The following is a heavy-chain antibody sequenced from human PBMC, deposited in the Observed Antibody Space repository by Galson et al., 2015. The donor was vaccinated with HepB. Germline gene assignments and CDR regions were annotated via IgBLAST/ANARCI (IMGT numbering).Heavy chain of an antibody. CDR1: GYTFTSYG. J-gene: IGHJ4*02. CDR2: ISAYNGNT. D-gene: IGHD3-10*01. V-gene: IGHV1-18*01. CDR3: ARDKGLLWFGELRKGLSLANDY. Sequence: SVKVSCKASGYTFTSYGISWVRQAPGQGLEWMGWISAYNGNTNYAQKLQGRVTMTTDTSTSTAYMELRSLRSDDTAVYYCARDKGLLWFGELRKGLSLANDYWGQGTLVTVSS.